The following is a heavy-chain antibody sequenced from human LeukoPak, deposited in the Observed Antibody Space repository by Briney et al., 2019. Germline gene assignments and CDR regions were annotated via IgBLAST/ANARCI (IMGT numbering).Heavy chain of an antibody. Sequence: GGSLRLSCAASGFTLSSYSMNWVRQAPGKGLEWVSSISSSSSYIYYADSVKGRFTISRDNAKNSLYLQMNSLRAEDTAVYYCARLGESTRYYYYGMDVWGQGTTVTVSS. J-gene: IGHJ6*02. CDR3: ARLGESTRYYYYGMDV. CDR2: ISSSSSYI. D-gene: IGHD3-10*01. CDR1: GFTLSSYS. V-gene: IGHV3-21*01.